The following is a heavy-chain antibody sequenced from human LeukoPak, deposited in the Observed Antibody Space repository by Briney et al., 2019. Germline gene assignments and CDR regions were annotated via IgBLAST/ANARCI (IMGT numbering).Heavy chain of an antibody. J-gene: IGHJ4*02. D-gene: IGHD4-11*01. Sequence: GGSLRLSCAASGFTFDDYAMHWVRQAPGKGLEWVSGISWNSGSIGYADSVKGRFTISRDNSKNTLYLQMNSLRAEDTAVYYCAKDGAVRPTGVDYWGQGTLVTVSS. CDR2: ISWNSGSI. CDR3: AKDGAVRPTGVDY. CDR1: GFTFDDYA. V-gene: IGHV3-9*01.